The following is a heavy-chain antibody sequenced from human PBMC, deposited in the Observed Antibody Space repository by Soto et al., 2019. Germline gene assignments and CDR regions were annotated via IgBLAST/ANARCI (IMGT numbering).Heavy chain of an antibody. CDR1: GGTFSSYA. Sequence: QVQLVQSGAEVKKPGSSVKVSCKASGGTFSSYAISWVRQAPGQGLEWMGGIIPIFGTANYAQKFQGRVTITADESTSTAYRGLSSLRSEDTAVYYCARSGSYVWGSYRSPLDYWGQGTLVTVSS. J-gene: IGHJ4*02. CDR3: ARSGSYVWGSYRSPLDY. D-gene: IGHD3-16*02. V-gene: IGHV1-69*01. CDR2: IIPIFGTA.